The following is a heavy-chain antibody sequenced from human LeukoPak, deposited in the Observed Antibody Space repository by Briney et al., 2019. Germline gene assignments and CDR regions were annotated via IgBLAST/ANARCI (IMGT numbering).Heavy chain of an antibody. D-gene: IGHD1-14*01. Sequence: GESLKIPCKGSGYSFTSYWIGWVRQMPGKGLEWMGIIYPGDCDTRYSPSFQGQVTISADKSISTAYLQWSSLLASDTAMYYCARPYPPGSDAFDIWGQGTMVTVSS. CDR2: IYPGDCDT. CDR3: ARPYPPGSDAFDI. V-gene: IGHV5-51*01. CDR1: GYSFTSYW. J-gene: IGHJ3*02.